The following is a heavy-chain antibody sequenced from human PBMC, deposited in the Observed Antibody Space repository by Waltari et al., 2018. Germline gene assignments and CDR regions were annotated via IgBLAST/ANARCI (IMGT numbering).Heavy chain of an antibody. D-gene: IGHD6-13*01. CDR2: SYTSGST. V-gene: IGHV4-61*02. Sequence: QVQLQESGPGLVKPSQTLSLTCTVPGGSISSGSYYWSWHRQPAGKGLEWIGRSYTSGSTNYNPSLKSRVTISVDTSKNQFSLKLSSVTAADTAVYYCAREVAAEYYYYYGMDVWGQGTTVTVSS. CDR1: GGSISSGSYY. CDR3: AREVAAEYYYYYGMDV. J-gene: IGHJ6*02.